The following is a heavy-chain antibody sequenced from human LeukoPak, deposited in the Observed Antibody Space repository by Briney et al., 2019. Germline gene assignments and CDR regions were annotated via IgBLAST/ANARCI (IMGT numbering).Heavy chain of an antibody. CDR1: GYTFTGYY. D-gene: IGHD3-22*01. Sequence: AASVKVSCKASGYTFTGYYMHWVRQAPGQGLEWMGWINPNSGGTNYAQKFQGRVTMTRDTSISTAYMELSRLRSDDTAVYYCPREVLGEYYYDSSGLHYWGQGTLVTVSS. J-gene: IGHJ4*02. CDR2: INPNSGGT. CDR3: PREVLGEYYYDSSGLHY. V-gene: IGHV1-2*02.